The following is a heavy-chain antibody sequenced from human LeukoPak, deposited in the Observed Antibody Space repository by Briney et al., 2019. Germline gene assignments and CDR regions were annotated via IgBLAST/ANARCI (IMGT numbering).Heavy chain of an antibody. J-gene: IGHJ3*02. CDR3: AKGYMTTVTTGAFDI. Sequence: GGSLRLSCAASGFTFDDYAMHWVRQAPGKGLEWVSGISWNSGSIGYADSVKGRFTISRDNAKNSLYLQMNSLRAEDTALYYCAKGYMTTVTTGAFDIWGQGTMVTVSS. D-gene: IGHD4-17*01. CDR2: ISWNSGSI. CDR1: GFTFDDYA. V-gene: IGHV3-9*01.